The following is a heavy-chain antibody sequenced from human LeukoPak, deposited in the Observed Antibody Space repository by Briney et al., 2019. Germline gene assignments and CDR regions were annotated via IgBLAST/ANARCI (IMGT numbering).Heavy chain of an antibody. Sequence: GGSLRLSCAASGFTFDDYAMHWVRQAPGKGLEWVSGISWNSGSIAYADSVKGRFTISRDNANNSLYLQMNSLRAEDTALYYCAKVRGQYSSGWYDSAFDIWGQGTMVTVSS. CDR2: ISWNSGSI. V-gene: IGHV3-9*01. CDR3: AKVRGQYSSGWYDSAFDI. D-gene: IGHD6-19*01. CDR1: GFTFDDYA. J-gene: IGHJ3*02.